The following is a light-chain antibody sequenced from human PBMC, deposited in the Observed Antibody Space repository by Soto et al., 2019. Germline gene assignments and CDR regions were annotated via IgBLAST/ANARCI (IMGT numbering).Light chain of an antibody. Sequence: EIVMTQSPATLSVSPGERATLSCRASQSVSSNLAWYQQKPGQAPRLLIYGASTRATGIPARFSGGGSGTEFTLTISSLQSEDFAVYYWQQYNNWPYTFGQGTKLEIK. CDR3: QQYNNWPYT. V-gene: IGKV3-15*01. CDR2: GAS. CDR1: QSVSSN. J-gene: IGKJ2*01.